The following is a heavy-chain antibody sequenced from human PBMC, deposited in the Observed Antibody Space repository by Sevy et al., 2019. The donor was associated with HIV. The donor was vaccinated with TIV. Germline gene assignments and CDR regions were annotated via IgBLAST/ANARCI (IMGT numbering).Heavy chain of an antibody. Sequence: GGSLRLSCTASGFTLSSYWMNWVRQAPGKGLEWVANIKEDGSDKYYVHSVKGRFTISRDNAQNSLYLEMNSLRAEDTAVYYCARWDVWGKGTTVTVSS. CDR3: ARWDV. CDR2: IKEDGSDK. CDR1: GFTLSSYW. V-gene: IGHV3-7*01. J-gene: IGHJ6*04.